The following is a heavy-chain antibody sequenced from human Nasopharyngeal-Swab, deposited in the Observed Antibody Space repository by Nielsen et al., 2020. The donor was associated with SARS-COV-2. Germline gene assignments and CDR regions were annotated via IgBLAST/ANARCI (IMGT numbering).Heavy chain of an antibody. CDR2: IKSKTDGGTT. V-gene: IGHV3-15*01. CDR1: GFTFSNAW. CDR3: TTRGVVYCGGDCYSPGAFDI. J-gene: IGHJ3*02. D-gene: IGHD2-21*02. Sequence: GEPLKISCAASGFTFSNAWMSWVRQAPGKGLEWVGRIKSKTDGGTTDYAAPVKGRFTISRDDSKNTLYLQMNSLKTEDTAVYYCTTRGVVYCGGDCYSPGAFDIWGQGTMVTVSS.